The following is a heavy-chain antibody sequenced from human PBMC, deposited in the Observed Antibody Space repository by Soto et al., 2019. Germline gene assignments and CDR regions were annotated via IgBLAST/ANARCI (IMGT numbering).Heavy chain of an antibody. V-gene: IGHV4-34*01. J-gene: IGHJ5*02. Sequence: SETLSLTCAVYGGSFSGYYWSWIRQPPGKGLEWIGEINHSGSTNYNPSLKSRVTISVDTSKNQFSLKLSSVTAADTAVYYCAAGGLFDPWGRGTLVTVSS. CDR2: INHSGST. CDR1: GGSFSGYY. CDR3: AAGGLFDP.